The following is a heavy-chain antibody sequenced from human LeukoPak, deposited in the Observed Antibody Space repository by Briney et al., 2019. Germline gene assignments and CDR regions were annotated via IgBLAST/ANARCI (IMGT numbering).Heavy chain of an antibody. V-gene: IGHV1-69*05. CDR1: GGTFSSYA. CDR2: ILPIFGTA. D-gene: IGHD2-15*01. J-gene: IGHJ4*02. CDR3: ARDFEDCSGGSCLYYFDY. Sequence: ASVKVSCKASGGTFSSYANSWLRQAPGQGLEGMGRILPIFGTANYAQKFQGRVTITTDESTSTAYMGLSSLRSEDTAVYYCARDFEDCSGGSCLYYFDYWGQGTLVTVSS.